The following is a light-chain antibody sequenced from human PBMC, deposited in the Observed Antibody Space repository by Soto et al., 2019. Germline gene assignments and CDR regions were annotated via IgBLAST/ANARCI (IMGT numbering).Light chain of an antibody. CDR1: QSVSSN. CDR3: QQYNNWPPWT. J-gene: IGKJ1*01. CDR2: GAS. Sequence: EVVMTQSPATLSVSPGERATLSCRASQSVSSNLAWYQQKPGQAPRLLIYGASTRATGIPARFSGSGSGTEFTLPISSLRSEDFAVYYCQQYNNWPPWTFGQGTQVEIK. V-gene: IGKV3-15*01.